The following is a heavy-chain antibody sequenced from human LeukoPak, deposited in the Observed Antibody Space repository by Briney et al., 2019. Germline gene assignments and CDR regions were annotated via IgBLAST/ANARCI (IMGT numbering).Heavy chain of an antibody. Sequence: GEPLKISCKGSGYSFTSYWIGWVRQMPGKGLEWMGIIYPRDSDTRYNPSFQGQVTISVDKSISTAYLQWSSLKASDTAMYYCARHVPSSGWYWGQGTLVTVSS. CDR2: IYPRDSDT. CDR1: GYSFTSYW. CDR3: ARHVPSSGWY. D-gene: IGHD6-19*01. V-gene: IGHV5-51*01. J-gene: IGHJ4*02.